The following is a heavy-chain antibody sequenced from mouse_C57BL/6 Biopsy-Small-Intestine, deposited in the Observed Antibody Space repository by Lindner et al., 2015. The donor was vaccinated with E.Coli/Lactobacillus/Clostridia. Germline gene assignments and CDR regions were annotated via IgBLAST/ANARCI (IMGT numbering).Heavy chain of an antibody. CDR3: ARDSSSYSMIY. J-gene: IGHJ4*01. V-gene: IGHV1-53*01. CDR2: ISPSDGSR. Sequence: SVKVSCKASGYTFTTYKMHWVRQAPGQGLEWMGIISPSDGSRRYAQKFQGRVTMTRDTSTNTVYMELSSLRSEDTAVYYCARDSSSYSMIYWGQGTLVTVSS. CDR1: GYTFTTYK. D-gene: IGHD2-5*01.